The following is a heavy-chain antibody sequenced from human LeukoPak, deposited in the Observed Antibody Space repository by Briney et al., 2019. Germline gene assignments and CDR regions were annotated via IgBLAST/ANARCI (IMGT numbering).Heavy chain of an antibody. D-gene: IGHD5-12*01. V-gene: IGHV3-66*01. J-gene: IGHJ4*02. CDR2: IAGGGNT. CDR1: GFTVSSNY. Sequence: PGGSLRLSCALSGFTVSSNYMNWVRQAPGKGLEWVSTIAGGGNTYYADSVKGRFTISIDNSKNTLYLQMDSLRIEDTAVYYCAKSGDYRGQGSLVTVSS. CDR3: AKSGDY.